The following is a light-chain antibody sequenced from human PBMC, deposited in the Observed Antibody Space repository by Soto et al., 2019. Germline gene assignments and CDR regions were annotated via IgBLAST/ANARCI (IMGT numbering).Light chain of an antibody. CDR2: GVS. CDR1: VSEVAGYTY. Sequence: QSALTQPASVSGSPGQTITISCTGAVSEVAGYTYVSWYQQHPGKGPKVIIYGVSNRPLGVSNRFSGSKSGTTASLTISGLQAEDEADYYCSSFTRIVGLFGGGTKLTV. V-gene: IGLV2-14*03. J-gene: IGLJ2*01. CDR3: SSFTRIVGL.